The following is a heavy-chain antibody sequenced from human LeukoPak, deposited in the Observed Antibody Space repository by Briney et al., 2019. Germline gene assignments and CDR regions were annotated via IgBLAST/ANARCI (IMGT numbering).Heavy chain of an antibody. CDR2: IIPIFGTA. D-gene: IGHD6-6*01. CDR3: GIAARPYYYYYYGMDV. Sequence: SVKVSCKASGGTFSSYAISWVRQAPGQGLEWMGGIIPIFGTANYAQKFQGRVTITTDESTSTAYMELSSLRSEDTAVYYCGIAARPYYYYYYGMDVWGQGTTVTVSS. J-gene: IGHJ6*02. V-gene: IGHV1-69*05. CDR1: GGTFSSYA.